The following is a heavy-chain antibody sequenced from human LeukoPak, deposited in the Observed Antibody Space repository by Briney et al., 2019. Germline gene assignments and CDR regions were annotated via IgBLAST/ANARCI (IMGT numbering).Heavy chain of an antibody. Sequence: ASVKVSCKASGYTFTGYYMHWVRQAPGQGLEWMGWINPNSGGTNYAQKFQGRVTMTRDTSISTAYMELSRLRSDDTAVYYCARDRGYCSSPSCYTRYMDVWGKGTTVTVSS. CDR3: ARDRGYCSSPSCYTRYMDV. V-gene: IGHV1-2*02. J-gene: IGHJ6*03. CDR1: GYTFTGYY. D-gene: IGHD2-2*02. CDR2: INPNSGGT.